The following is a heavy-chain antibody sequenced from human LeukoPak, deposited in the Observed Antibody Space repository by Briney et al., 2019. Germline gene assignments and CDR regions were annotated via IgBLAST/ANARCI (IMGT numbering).Heavy chain of an antibody. CDR1: GFTFSSYA. J-gene: IGHJ4*02. Sequence: GGSLRLSCAASGFTFSSYAMSWVRQAPGKGLEWVSAISGSGGSTYYADSVKGRFTISRDNSKNTLYLQMNSLRAEDTAVYYCAKNNIRGYCGGDCYAGYWGQGTLVTVSS. CDR3: AKNNIRGYCGGDCYAGY. V-gene: IGHV3-23*01. CDR2: ISGSGGST. D-gene: IGHD2-21*02.